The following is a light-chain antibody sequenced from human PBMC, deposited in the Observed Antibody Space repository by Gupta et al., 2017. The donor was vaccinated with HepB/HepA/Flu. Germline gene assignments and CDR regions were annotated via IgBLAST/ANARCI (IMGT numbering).Light chain of an antibody. V-gene: IGLV7-43*01. CDR2: STS. J-gene: IGLJ2*01. Sequence: TVVTQAPSLAVSRGGTVTLTCASSTGAVTSGYYPNWVQQKPAQALMALIYSTSNKHASTPAWFSGSLLGATAALTLSGVQAEDDDYYYCPHYNGGAQVFGGGTKLTVL. CDR1: TGAVTSGYY. CDR3: PHYNGGAQV.